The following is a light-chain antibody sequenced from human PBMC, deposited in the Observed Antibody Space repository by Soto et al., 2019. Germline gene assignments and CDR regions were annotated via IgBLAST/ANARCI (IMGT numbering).Light chain of an antibody. Sequence: EVVLTQSPATLSLSPGERATLSCRASQSVDSSLAWYQQKLGQAPRLLIYDASNRATGIPGRFSGSGSGTDXTLTISSLEPEDFAVYYCQQRGAFGQGTKVEIK. V-gene: IGKV3-11*01. CDR1: QSVDSS. J-gene: IGKJ2*01. CDR2: DAS. CDR3: QQRGA.